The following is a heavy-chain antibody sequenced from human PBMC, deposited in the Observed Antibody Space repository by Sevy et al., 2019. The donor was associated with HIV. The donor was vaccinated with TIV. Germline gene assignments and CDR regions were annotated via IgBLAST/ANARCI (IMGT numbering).Heavy chain of an antibody. V-gene: IGHV3-23*01. J-gene: IGHJ3*02. D-gene: IGHD5-12*01. Sequence: GGSLRLSCAASGFTFSSYAMSWVRQAPGKGLEWVSAISGRGGGTYYADSVKGRFTISRYNSKNTLYLQMNSLRAEDTAVYYCANIGGYNVEYAFDIWGQGTMVTVSS. CDR1: GFTFSSYA. CDR2: ISGRGGGT. CDR3: ANIGGYNVEYAFDI.